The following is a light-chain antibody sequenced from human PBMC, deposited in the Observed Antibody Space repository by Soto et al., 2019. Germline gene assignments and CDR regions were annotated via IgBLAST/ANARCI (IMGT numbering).Light chain of an antibody. Sequence: DIQMTQSPSSLSASVGDRVTITCQASQDISNYLNWYQQKPGKAPKLLIYDASNLEKGVPSRFSGSGSGTDFTFTISSLQPEDIATYYCQQYDNRPITFGQGTRLEIK. J-gene: IGKJ5*01. CDR3: QQYDNRPIT. V-gene: IGKV1-33*01. CDR1: QDISNY. CDR2: DAS.